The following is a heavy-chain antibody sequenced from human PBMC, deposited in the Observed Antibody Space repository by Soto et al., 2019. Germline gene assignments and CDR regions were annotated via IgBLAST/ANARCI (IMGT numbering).Heavy chain of an antibody. CDR3: ARDIGFDYVN. CDR1: GFNVMGYW. J-gene: IGHJ4*02. Sequence: GGSLRLSCAVSGFNVMGYWVSWVRQAPGKGLEWVASIKEDGSEIYYLHSVRGRFSISRDSAGNALHLTMNYLSAEDTGVYFCARDIGFDYVNWGQGTLVTVSS. V-gene: IGHV3-7*01. D-gene: IGHD3-16*01. CDR2: IKEDGSEI.